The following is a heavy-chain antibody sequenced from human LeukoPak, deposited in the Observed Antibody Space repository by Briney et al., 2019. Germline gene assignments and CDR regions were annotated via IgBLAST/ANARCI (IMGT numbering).Heavy chain of an antibody. CDR1: GGSISSYY. CDR3: ARHNEGSSWYWNYFDY. J-gene: IGHJ4*02. CDR2: IYYSGST. V-gene: IGHV4-59*01. Sequence: SETLSLTCTVSGGSISSYYWSWIRQPPGKGLEWIGYIYYSGSTNYNPSLKSRVTITVDTSKNQFSLRLSSVTAADTAVYYCARHNEGSSWYWNYFDYWGQGTLVTVSS. D-gene: IGHD6-13*01.